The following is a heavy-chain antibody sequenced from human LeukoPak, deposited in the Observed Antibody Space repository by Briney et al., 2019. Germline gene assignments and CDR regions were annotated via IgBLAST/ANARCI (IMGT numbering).Heavy chain of an antibody. CDR2: ISNDGNYK. D-gene: IGHD5-24*01. Sequence: GGSLRLSCAASGFIFNNYAIYWVRQAPGKGLEWVAVISNDGNYKYYADSVEGRFAVSRDNSNNILYLQMNSLSVDDTAVYYCARRPVATIKGYFDSWGQGTLVTVSS. J-gene: IGHJ4*02. CDR3: ARRPVATIKGYFDS. V-gene: IGHV3-30*09. CDR1: GFIFNNYA.